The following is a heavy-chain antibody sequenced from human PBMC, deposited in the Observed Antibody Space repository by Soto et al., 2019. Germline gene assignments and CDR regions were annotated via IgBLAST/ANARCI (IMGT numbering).Heavy chain of an antibody. CDR2: SIPIFGTA. CDR3: ARDPYIVVVPAAIPGGGRGRGYYYYGMDV. CDR1: GGTFSSYA. Sequence: SVKVSCKASGGTFSSYAISWVRQAPGQGLEWMGGSIPIFGTANYAQKFQGRVTITADESTSTAYMELSSLRSEDTAVYYCARDPYIVVVPAAIPGGGRGRGYYYYGMDVWGQGTTVPVS. V-gene: IGHV1-69*13. D-gene: IGHD2-2*01. J-gene: IGHJ6*02.